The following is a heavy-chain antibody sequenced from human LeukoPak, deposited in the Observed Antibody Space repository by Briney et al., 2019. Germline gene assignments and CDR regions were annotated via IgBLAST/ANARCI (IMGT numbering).Heavy chain of an antibody. J-gene: IGHJ1*01. Sequence: GGSLRLSCAASGFTFDDYAMHWVRQAPGKGLEWVSGISWNSGSIGYADSVKGRFTISRDNAKNSLYLRMNSLGAEDMALYYCAKEGYSGYEHWGQGTLVTVSS. CDR2: ISWNSGSI. CDR3: AKEGYSGYEH. V-gene: IGHV3-9*03. D-gene: IGHD5-12*01. CDR1: GFTFDDYA.